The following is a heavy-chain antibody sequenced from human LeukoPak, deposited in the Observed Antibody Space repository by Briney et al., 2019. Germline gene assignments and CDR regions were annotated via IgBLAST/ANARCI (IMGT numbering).Heavy chain of an antibody. CDR3: ARNLRFDLFVGATLGYFDY. Sequence: GASVKVSCKASGYTFTSYGISWVRQAPGQGLEWMGGIIPIFGTANYAQKFQGRVTITADKSTSTAYMELSSLRSEDTAVYYCARNLRFDLFVGATLGYFDYWGQGTLVTVSS. CDR1: GYTFTSYG. CDR2: IIPIFGTA. D-gene: IGHD1-26*01. V-gene: IGHV1-69*06. J-gene: IGHJ4*02.